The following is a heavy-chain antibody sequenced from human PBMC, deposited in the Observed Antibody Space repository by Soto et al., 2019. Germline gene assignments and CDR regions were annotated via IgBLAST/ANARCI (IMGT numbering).Heavy chain of an antibody. CDR3: ARDRGYSSGWAYYFDY. V-gene: IGHV3-48*01. D-gene: IGHD6-19*01. CDR1: GFTFSDYY. J-gene: IGHJ4*02. CDR2: ISSSSSTI. Sequence: GGSLRLSCAASGFTFSDYYMNWVRQAPGKGLEWVSYISSSSSTIYYADSVKGRFTISRDNAKNSLYLQMNSLRAEDTAVYYCARDRGYSSGWAYYFDYWGQGTLVTVSS.